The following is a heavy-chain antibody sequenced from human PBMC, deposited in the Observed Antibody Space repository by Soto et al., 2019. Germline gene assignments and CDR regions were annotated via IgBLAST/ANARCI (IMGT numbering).Heavy chain of an antibody. CDR2: MNPNSGNT. V-gene: IGHV1-8*01. Sequence: GXSVKVSCKASVYSFTSYDINWVRQATGQGLEWMGWMNPNSGNTGYAQKFQGRVTMTRNTSISTAYMELSSLRSEDTAVYYCARFVPPGYYDSSGYYNYYYYGMDVWGQGTTVTVSS. D-gene: IGHD3-22*01. CDR3: ARFVPPGYYDSSGYYNYYYYGMDV. J-gene: IGHJ6*02. CDR1: VYSFTSYD.